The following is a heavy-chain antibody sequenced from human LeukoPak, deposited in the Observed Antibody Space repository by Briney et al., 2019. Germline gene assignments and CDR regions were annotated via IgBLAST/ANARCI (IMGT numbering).Heavy chain of an antibody. V-gene: IGHV3-23*01. CDR1: GFTLSTYA. CDR2: TSSSDAGT. CDR3: AKAPVTSCRGAYCYPFDS. J-gene: IGHJ4*02. Sequence: GGSLRLSCAASGFTLSTYAMSWVRQTPGKGLEWVAATSSSDAGTYHADSVRGRFTISRDNSKNTLYLQMNSPRAEDAAVYFCAKAPVTSCRGAYCYPFDSWGQGTLVTVSS. D-gene: IGHD2-21*01.